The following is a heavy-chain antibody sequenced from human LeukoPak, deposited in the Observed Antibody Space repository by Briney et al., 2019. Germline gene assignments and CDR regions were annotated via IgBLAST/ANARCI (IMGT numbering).Heavy chain of an antibody. CDR3: AKNGGYSYGDYLDY. D-gene: IGHD5-18*01. CDR2: ISGSGGST. V-gene: IGHV3-23*01. J-gene: IGHJ4*02. CDR1: GFTFSSYA. Sequence: PGGSLRLSCAASGFTFSSYAMSWVRQAPGKGLEWVSAISGSGGSTYHADSVKGRFTISRDNSKNTLYLQMNSLRAEDTAVYYCAKNGGYSYGDYLDYWGQGTLVTVSS.